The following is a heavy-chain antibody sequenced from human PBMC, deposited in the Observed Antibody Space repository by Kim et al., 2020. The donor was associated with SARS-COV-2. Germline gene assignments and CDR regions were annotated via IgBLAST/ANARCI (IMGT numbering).Heavy chain of an antibody. Sequence: SYAQKFQGRVTMTRDTSTSTVYMELSSLRSEDTAVYYCARAQSPLYWFGPWGQGTLVTVSS. V-gene: IGHV1-46*01. J-gene: IGHJ5*02. CDR3: ARAQSPLYWFGP.